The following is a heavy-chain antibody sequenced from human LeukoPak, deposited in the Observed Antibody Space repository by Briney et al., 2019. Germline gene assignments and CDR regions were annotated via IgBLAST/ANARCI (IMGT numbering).Heavy chain of an antibody. CDR3: ASELLGRGYNSGDFDY. D-gene: IGHD5-24*01. J-gene: IGHJ4*02. CDR1: GFTFTSYW. Sequence: GGSLRLSCAASGFTFTSYWMHWVRQAPGKGLEWVANIKQDGSEKYYVDSVKGRFTISRDNAKNSLYLQMSSLRAEDTAVYYCASELLGRGYNSGDFDYWGQGTLVTVSS. CDR2: IKQDGSEK. V-gene: IGHV3-7*01.